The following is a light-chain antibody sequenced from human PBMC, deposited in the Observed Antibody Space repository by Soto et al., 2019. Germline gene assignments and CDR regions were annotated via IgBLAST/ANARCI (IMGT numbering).Light chain of an antibody. V-gene: IGKV3-20*01. CDR3: QQYGSSTGT. CDR2: GAS. CDR1: QSVSSSY. J-gene: IGKJ1*01. Sequence: EIGLTQSPGTLSLSPGERATLSCRASQSVSSSYLAWYQQKPGQAPRLLIYGASSRAAGIPDRFSGSGSGTDFPLTISRLEPEDCAVYYCQQYGSSTGTFGQGTKVEIK.